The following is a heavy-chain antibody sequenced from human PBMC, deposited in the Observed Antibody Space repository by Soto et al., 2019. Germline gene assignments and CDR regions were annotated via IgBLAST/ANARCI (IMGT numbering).Heavy chain of an antibody. Sequence: VASVKVSCKASGGTFSSYAISWVRQAPGQGLEWMGGIIPIFGTANYAQKFQGRVTITADKSTSTAYVELSSLRSEDTAVYYCARPVAGMNYYYYGMDVWGQGTTVTVSS. D-gene: IGHD6-19*01. CDR3: ARPVAGMNYYYYGMDV. V-gene: IGHV1-69*06. J-gene: IGHJ6*02. CDR2: IIPIFGTA. CDR1: GGTFSSYA.